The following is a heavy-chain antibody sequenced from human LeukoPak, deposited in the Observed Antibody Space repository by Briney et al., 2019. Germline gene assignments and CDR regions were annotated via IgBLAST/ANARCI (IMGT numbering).Heavy chain of an antibody. CDR1: GFTFSSYG. V-gene: IGHV3-30*18. D-gene: IGHD2-2*01. CDR3: AKDLPAAGALDY. Sequence: GGSLRLSCAASGFTFSSYGMHWVRQAPGKGLEWVAVISYDGSNKYYADSVKGRFTISRDNSKNTLYLQMNSLRAEDTAVYYCAKDLPAAGALDYWGQGTLVTVSS. J-gene: IGHJ4*02. CDR2: ISYDGSNK.